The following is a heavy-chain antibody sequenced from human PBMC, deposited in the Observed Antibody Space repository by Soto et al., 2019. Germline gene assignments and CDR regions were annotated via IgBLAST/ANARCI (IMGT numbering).Heavy chain of an antibody. D-gene: IGHD2-15*01. V-gene: IGHV1-3*01. CDR1: GYTFTSYA. CDR3: ARACSGGSCYSVYYYYYIDG. Sequence: ASVKVSCKASGYTFTSYAMHWVRQAPGQRLEWMGWINAGNGNTKYSQKFQGRVTITRDTSASTAYMELSSLRSEDTAVYYCARACSGGSCYSVYYYYYIDGWAKGTTVTFSS. J-gene: IGHJ6*03. CDR2: INAGNGNT.